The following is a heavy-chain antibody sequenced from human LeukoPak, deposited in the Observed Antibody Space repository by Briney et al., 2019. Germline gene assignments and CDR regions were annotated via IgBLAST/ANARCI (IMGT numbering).Heavy chain of an antibody. Sequence: PSETLSLTCAVYGGSFSGYYWSWIRQPPGKGLEWIGEINHSGSTNYNPSLKSRVTISVDTSKNQFSLKLSSVTAADTAVYYCASRLGAAPFDYWGQGTLVTVSS. CDR2: INHSGST. J-gene: IGHJ4*02. CDR3: ASRLGAAPFDY. D-gene: IGHD2-15*01. CDR1: GGSFSGYY. V-gene: IGHV4-34*01.